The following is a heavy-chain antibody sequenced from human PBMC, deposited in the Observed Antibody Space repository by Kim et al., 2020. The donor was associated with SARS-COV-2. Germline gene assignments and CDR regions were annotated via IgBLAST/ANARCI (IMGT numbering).Heavy chain of an antibody. J-gene: IGHJ6*02. CDR3: AGTSGRGYVFG. Sequence: SETLSLTCAVYGGSFSDYSWSWIRQSPAKGLEWIGEVSHSGDTNSNPSLSSRVTISVDTSKNQFSLKVNSVTAADMAVYFCAGTSGRGYVFGRGEGTTVTGSS. D-gene: IGHD5-18*01. CDR1: GGSFSDYS. V-gene: IGHV4-34*01. CDR2: VSHSGDT.